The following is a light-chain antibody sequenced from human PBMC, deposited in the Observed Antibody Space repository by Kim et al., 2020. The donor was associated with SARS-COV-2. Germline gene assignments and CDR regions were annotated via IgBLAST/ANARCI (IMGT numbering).Light chain of an antibody. V-gene: IGKV3-15*01. CDR2: GAT. CDR3: QQYNNWPPLT. CDR1: QSVSSN. J-gene: IGKJ4*01. Sequence: EIVMTQSPATLSLSPGERATLSCRASQSVSSNLAWYQQKPGQAPRLIIYGATTRATGIPARFSGSGSGTEFTLTISSLQSEDFAVYYCQQYNNWPPLTFGGGTKVDIK.